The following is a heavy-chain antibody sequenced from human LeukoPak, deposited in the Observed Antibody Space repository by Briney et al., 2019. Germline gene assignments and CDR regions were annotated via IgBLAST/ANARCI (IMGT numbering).Heavy chain of an antibody. CDR2: IRYDGSNK. J-gene: IGHJ6*03. Sequence: GGSLRLSCAASGFTFSSYGMHWIRQAPGKGLEWVAFIRYDGSNKYYADSVKGRFTISRDNSKNTLYLQMDSLRAEDTAVYYCARRAYDFWSGHYYYMDVWGKGTTVTIS. D-gene: IGHD3-3*01. V-gene: IGHV3-30*02. CDR3: ARRAYDFWSGHYYYMDV. CDR1: GFTFSSYG.